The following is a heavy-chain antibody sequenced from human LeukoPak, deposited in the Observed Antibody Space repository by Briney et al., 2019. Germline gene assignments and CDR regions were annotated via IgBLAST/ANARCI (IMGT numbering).Heavy chain of an antibody. D-gene: IGHD3-10*01. V-gene: IGHV1-3*01. J-gene: IGHJ4*02. CDR3: ARDYYGSGSSYLSYYFDH. CDR1: GYTFTSYA. Sequence: ASVKVSCKASGYTFTSYAMHWVRQAPGQRLEWMGWINAGNGNTKYSQKFQGRVTITRDTSASTAYMELSSLRSEDTAVYYCARDYYGSGSSYLSYYFDHWGQGTLVTVSS. CDR2: INAGNGNT.